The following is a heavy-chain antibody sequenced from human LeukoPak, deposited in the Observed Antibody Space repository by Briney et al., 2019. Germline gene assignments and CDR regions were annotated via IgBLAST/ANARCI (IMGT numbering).Heavy chain of an antibody. CDR3: ARAPTEIGGYYPEYFRH. Sequence: GGSLRLSCAASGFTFSSYCMHWVRQAPGKGLLWVSRIKRDGSTNYADSVKGRFTISRDNAKNTVSLQMISRRAEDTGVYYCARAPTEIGGYYPEYFRHWGQGTLVTVSS. D-gene: IGHD3-22*01. CDR1: GFTFSSYC. V-gene: IGHV3-74*01. CDR2: IKRDGST. J-gene: IGHJ1*01.